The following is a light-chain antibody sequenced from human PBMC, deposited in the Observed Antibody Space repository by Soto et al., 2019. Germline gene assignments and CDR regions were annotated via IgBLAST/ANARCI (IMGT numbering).Light chain of an antibody. CDR1: QSVSSSY. CDR2: VAS. J-gene: IGKJ2*01. V-gene: IGKV3-20*01. Sequence: EIVLTQSPGTLSLSPGERATLSCRASQSVSSSYLAWYQQKPGQAPRLLIYVASGRATGIPERLSGSGSGKYFTLSIASMAPEDFAEYYSHQSGSSSYTFGQGNKLEIK. CDR3: HQSGSSSYT.